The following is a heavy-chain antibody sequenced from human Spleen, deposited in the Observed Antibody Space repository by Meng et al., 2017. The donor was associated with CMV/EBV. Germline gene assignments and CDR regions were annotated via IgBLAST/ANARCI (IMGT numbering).Heavy chain of an antibody. Sequence: GSLRLSCTVSGYSISSGYCGGWIRQPPGKGLEWIGSIYHSGTYYYHPSLKGRVTISVDTSKNQFSLKLSSVTAADTAVYYCARDHRIFGVGFWFDPWGQGTLVTVSS. V-gene: IGHV4-38-2*02. D-gene: IGHD3-3*01. CDR1: GYSISSGYC. J-gene: IGHJ5*02. CDR3: ARDHRIFGVGFWFDP. CDR2: IYHSGTY.